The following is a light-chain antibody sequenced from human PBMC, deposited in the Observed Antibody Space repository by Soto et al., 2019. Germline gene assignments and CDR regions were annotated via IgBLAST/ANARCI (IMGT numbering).Light chain of an antibody. Sequence: DTQMTQSPSSLSASVGDRVTITCRASQSINSYLNWYQQKPGKAPKLLIYAASSLQSEVPSRFSGSGSGTDFTLTISSLQPEDFATYYCQQSYSTPYTFGQGTKVDIK. CDR3: QQSYSTPYT. V-gene: IGKV1-39*01. CDR2: AAS. J-gene: IGKJ2*01. CDR1: QSINSY.